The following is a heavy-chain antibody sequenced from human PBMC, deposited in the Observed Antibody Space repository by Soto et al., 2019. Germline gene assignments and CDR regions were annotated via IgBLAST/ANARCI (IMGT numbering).Heavy chain of an antibody. J-gene: IGHJ4*02. CDR2: IYSGNT. CDR1: GGSISGYY. D-gene: IGHD3-22*01. CDR3: GRISSHGGYAY. V-gene: IGHV4-59*08. Sequence: SETLSLTCTISGGSISGYYWTWIRQSPGKGLEYIGYIYSGNTNYNPSLNSRVTISVDTSKNQFSLKLSSVTAADTAVYYCGRISSHGGYAYWGQGTLVTVSS.